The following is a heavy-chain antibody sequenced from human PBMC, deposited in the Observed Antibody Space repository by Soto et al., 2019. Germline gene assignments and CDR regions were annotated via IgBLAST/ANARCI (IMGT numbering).Heavy chain of an antibody. D-gene: IGHD1-26*01. CDR1: GYTFTSYA. V-gene: IGHV1-3*01. J-gene: IGHJ4*02. Sequence: QVQLVQSGAEVKKPGASVKVFCKASGYTFTSYAMHWVRQAPGQRLEWMGWINAGNGNTKYSQKFQGRVTITRDTSASTAYMELSSLRSEDTAVYYCARDLVGATAYWGQGTLVTVSS. CDR3: ARDLVGATAY. CDR2: INAGNGNT.